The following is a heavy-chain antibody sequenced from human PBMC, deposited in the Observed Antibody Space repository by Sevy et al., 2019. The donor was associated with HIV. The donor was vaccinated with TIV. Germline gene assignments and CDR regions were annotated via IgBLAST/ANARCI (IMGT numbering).Heavy chain of an antibody. J-gene: IGHJ6*02. V-gene: IGHV3-15*01. CDR1: GFTFSSAW. D-gene: IGHD5-12*01. Sequence: GGSLRLSCTASGFTFSSAWMSWVRQAPGKGLEWVGRIKSEFDGGAIDYAAPVKGRFTISREDSKNTVYLQMNSLKTEDTAVYYCITDPAYRGYDEEGTNYYFYGMDVWGQGTTVTVSS. CDR3: ITDPAYRGYDEEGTNYYFYGMDV. CDR2: IKSEFDGGAI.